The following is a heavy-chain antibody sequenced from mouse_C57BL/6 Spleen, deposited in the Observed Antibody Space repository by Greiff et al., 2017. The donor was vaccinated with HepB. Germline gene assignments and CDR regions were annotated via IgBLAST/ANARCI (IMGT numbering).Heavy chain of an antibody. V-gene: IGHV5-16*01. J-gene: IGHJ4*01. CDR1: GFTFSDYY. CDR2: INYDGSST. CDR3: ARDSSGPYAMDY. Sequence: EVKLVESEGGLVQPGRSMKLSCTASGFTFSDYYMAWVRQVPEKGLEWVANINYDGSSTYYLDSLKSRFIISRDNAKNILYLQMSSLKSEDTATYYCARDSSGPYAMDYWGQGTSVTVSS. D-gene: IGHD3-2*02.